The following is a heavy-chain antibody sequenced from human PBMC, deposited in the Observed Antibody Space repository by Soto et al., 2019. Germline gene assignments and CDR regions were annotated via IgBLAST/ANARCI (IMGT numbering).Heavy chain of an antibody. Sequence: QVQLVESGGGVVQPGRSLTLSCAASGFTFSRFSMHWVRQAPGKGLAWVAVISYDGSNTHYAESVKGRFNISRDDSKKTVYLQMNNLRSEDSAVYYCARDHGMFLSYYYYYMDVWGQGTTVTVSS. CDR2: ISYDGSNT. CDR1: GFTFSRFS. V-gene: IGHV3-30-3*01. CDR3: ARDHGMFLSYYYYYMDV. D-gene: IGHD3-10*02. J-gene: IGHJ6*02.